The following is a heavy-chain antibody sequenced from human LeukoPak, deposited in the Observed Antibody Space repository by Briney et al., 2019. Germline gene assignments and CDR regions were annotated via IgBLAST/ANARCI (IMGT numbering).Heavy chain of an antibody. CDR1: GGTFSSYA. J-gene: IGHJ3*02. D-gene: IGHD3-16*01. Sequence: ASVKVSCKASGGTFSSYAISWVRQAPGQGLEWMGWINPNSGDTNYAQKFQGRVTMTRDTSISTAYMELSRLRSDDTAVYYCARDQEWGDAFDIWGQGTMVTVSS. V-gene: IGHV1-2*02. CDR2: INPNSGDT. CDR3: ARDQEWGDAFDI.